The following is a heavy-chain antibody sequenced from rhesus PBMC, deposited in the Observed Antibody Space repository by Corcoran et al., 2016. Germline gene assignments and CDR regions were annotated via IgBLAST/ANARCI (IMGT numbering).Heavy chain of an antibody. CDR1: GGSISSNY. CDR2: ISGSGGNT. V-gene: IGHV4-173*01. CDR3: ARRYYNIWTGYGSFDY. D-gene: IGHD3-3*01. J-gene: IGHJ4*01. Sequence: QVQLQESGPGLVKPSETLSLTCAVSGGSISSNYWSWIRQPPGKGLEWIGRISGSGGNTHSNPSLRSRVTISTDTSKNQFSLKLSSVTAADTAVYYCARRYYNIWTGYGSFDYWGQGVLVTVSS.